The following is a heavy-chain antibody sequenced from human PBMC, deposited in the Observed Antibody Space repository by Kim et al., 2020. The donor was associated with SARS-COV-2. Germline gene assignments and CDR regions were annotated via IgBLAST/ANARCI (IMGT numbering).Heavy chain of an antibody. J-gene: IGHJ6*02. V-gene: IGHV3-7*03. CDR1: GFTFSSYW. D-gene: IGHD3-9*01. CDR2: IKQDGSEK. CDR3: ARGGTGYYNYYYYYYGMDV. Sequence: GGSLRLSCAASGFTFSSYWMSWVRQAPGKGLEWVANIKQDGSEKYYVDSVKGRFTISRDNAKNSLYLQMNSLRAEDTAVYYCARGGTGYYNYYYYYYGMDVWGQGTTVTVSS.